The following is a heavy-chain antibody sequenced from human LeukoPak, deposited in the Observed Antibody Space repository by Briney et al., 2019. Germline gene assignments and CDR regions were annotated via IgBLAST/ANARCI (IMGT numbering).Heavy chain of an antibody. CDR2: INPNSGGT. V-gene: IGHV1-2*02. D-gene: IGHD3-22*01. Sequence: GASVKVSCKASGYSFNSQGMNWVRQAPGQGPEWMGWINPNSGGTNYAQKFQGRVTMTRNTSISTAYMELSSLRSEDTAVYYCARGFEGKGFSGYYSDAFDIWGQGTMVTVSS. CDR1: GYSFNSQG. CDR3: ARGFEGKGFSGYYSDAFDI. J-gene: IGHJ3*02.